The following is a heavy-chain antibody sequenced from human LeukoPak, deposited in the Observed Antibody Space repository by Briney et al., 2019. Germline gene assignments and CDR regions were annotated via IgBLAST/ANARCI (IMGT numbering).Heavy chain of an antibody. V-gene: IGHV3-30*02. CDR3: AKFPHYDFWSGYQYYFDY. J-gene: IGHJ4*02. D-gene: IGHD3-3*01. Sequence: AGGSLRLSCAASGFTFRTYGMHWVRQAPGKGLEWVAFIRSDGSKKTYVDSVKGRSTISRDNSRDTLYLQMNSLRAEDTAVYYCAKFPHYDFWSGYQYYFDYWGQGTLVTVSS. CDR2: IRSDGSKK. CDR1: GFTFRTYG.